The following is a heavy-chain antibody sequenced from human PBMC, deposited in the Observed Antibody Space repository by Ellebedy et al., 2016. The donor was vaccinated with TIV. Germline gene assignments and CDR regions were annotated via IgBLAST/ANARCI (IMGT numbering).Heavy chain of an antibody. V-gene: IGHV3-43*01. CDR1: GFTFHNYT. CDR3: AKDRWSYYDIDY. Sequence: GESLKISCAASGFTFHNYTMHWVRQAPGKGLEWVSPISWDGNTYYADSVKGRFTISRDNSKNSLYLEMNSLRTEDTALYYCAKDRWSYYDIDYWGQGTLVTVSS. J-gene: IGHJ4*02. D-gene: IGHD1-26*01. CDR2: ISWDGNT.